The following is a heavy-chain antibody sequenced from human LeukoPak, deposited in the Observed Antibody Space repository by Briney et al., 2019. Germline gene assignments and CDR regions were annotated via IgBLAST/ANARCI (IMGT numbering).Heavy chain of an antibody. Sequence: GSLRLSCAASGFTVSSNYMSWVRQAPGKGLEWVSVIYSGGSAYFADSVKGRFTISRDNSKNTLYLQMNSLRAEDTAVYYCARDRRDSGTYYADYWGQGTLVTVSS. CDR1: GFTVSSNY. CDR3: ARDRRDSGTYYADY. J-gene: IGHJ4*02. D-gene: IGHD1-26*01. V-gene: IGHV3-53*01. CDR2: IYSGGSA.